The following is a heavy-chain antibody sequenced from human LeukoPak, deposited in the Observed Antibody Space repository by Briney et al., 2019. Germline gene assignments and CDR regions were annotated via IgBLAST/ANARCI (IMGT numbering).Heavy chain of an antibody. CDR3: ATEGFYY. V-gene: IGHV3-23*01. CDR2: ISRRGDIT. Sequence: GRSLRPSCAASAAAFTKYGMKSVRQAAGAGLEYISGISRRGDITHYADSVKGRFTISRDNVQNTLYLQMNSLRADDTALYYCATEGFYYWGPGTQVTVSS. J-gene: IGHJ4*02. CDR1: AAAFTKYG.